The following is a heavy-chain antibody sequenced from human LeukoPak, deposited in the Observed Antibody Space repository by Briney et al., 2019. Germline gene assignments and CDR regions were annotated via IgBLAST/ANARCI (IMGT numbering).Heavy chain of an antibody. V-gene: IGHV1-46*01. CDR3: AREDIVVVNFDY. Sequence: ASVKVSCKASGGTFSSYVISWVRQAPGQGLEWMGVINPSGGSTSYVQKFQGRVTITRDTATSTVYMELSSLRSEDTAVYYCAREDIVVVNFDYWGQGTLVTVSS. CDR1: GGTFSSYV. D-gene: IGHD3-22*01. CDR2: INPSGGST. J-gene: IGHJ4*02.